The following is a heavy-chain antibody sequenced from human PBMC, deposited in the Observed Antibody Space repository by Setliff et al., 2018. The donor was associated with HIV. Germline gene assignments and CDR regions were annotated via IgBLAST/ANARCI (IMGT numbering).Heavy chain of an antibody. V-gene: IGHV4-4*02. J-gene: IGHJ3*02. CDR1: GDSVTTSSW. CDR3: TRRDNSVSGYYTDHAFDI. D-gene: IGHD3-22*01. CDR2: IYRSGST. Sequence: SETLSLTCAVSGDSVTTSSWWSWVRQSPGKGLEWSGEIYRSGSTNYKPSLKSRVTISLDKSKNQFSLKVNSVTAADTAVYYCTRRDNSVSGYYTDHAFDIWGQGTLVTVSS.